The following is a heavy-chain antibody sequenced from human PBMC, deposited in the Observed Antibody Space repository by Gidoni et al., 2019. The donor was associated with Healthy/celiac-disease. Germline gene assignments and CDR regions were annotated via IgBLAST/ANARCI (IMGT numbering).Heavy chain of an antibody. Sequence: QVQLVESGGGVVQPGRSLRLSCAGSGFTFSSYAMHWVRQAPGKGLEWVAVISNDGSNKYCTDSVKGRFTISRDNSKNTLYLQMNSLRAEDTAVYYCARPSVVAGYFDYWGQGTLVTVSS. V-gene: IGHV3-30*04. J-gene: IGHJ4*02. CDR1: GFTFSSYA. CDR2: ISNDGSNK. D-gene: IGHD6-19*01. CDR3: ARPSVVAGYFDY.